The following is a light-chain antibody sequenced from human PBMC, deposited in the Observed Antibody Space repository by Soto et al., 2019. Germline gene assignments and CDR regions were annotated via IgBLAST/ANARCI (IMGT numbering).Light chain of an antibody. Sequence: QSVLMQPPSVSGAPGERVTISCTGTSSNIGADYDVQWYRHLPGTAPKLLIHGNTNRPSGVPDRFSGSKSGTSASLAITGLQAEDEADYYCQSYDSGLGGYVIFGGGTQLTVL. V-gene: IGLV1-40*01. J-gene: IGLJ2*01. CDR1: SSNIGADYD. CDR3: QSYDSGLGGYVI. CDR2: GNT.